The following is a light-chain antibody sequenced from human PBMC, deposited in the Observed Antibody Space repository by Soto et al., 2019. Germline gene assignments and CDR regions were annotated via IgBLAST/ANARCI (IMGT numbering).Light chain of an antibody. CDR2: DVV. CDR3: SSYTSTMTNV. CDR1: SSDVGGFNS. Sequence: QSVLTQPASVSGSPGQSITISCTRTSSDVGGFNSVSWYQLRPGTAPKLILYDVVDRPSGVSYRFSGSKSGNTASLTISGLQAADEADYFCSSYTSTMTNVFGSGTKVTVL. J-gene: IGLJ1*01. V-gene: IGLV2-14*03.